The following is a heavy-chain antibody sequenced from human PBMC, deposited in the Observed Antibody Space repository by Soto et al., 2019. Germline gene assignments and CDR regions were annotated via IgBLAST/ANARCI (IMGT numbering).Heavy chain of an antibody. CDR2: ISSSSSYI. CDR1: GFTFSSYS. V-gene: IGHV3-21*01. Sequence: EVQLVESGGGLVKPGGSLRLSCAAAGFTFSSYSMNWVRQAPGKGLEWVSSISSSSSYIYYEDSVKGRFTISRDNAKNSLYLQMNSLRAEDTAVYYCARDGSSSSWPYYYYYYGMDVWGQGTTVTVSS. D-gene: IGHD6-13*01. J-gene: IGHJ6*02. CDR3: ARDGSSSSWPYYYYYYGMDV.